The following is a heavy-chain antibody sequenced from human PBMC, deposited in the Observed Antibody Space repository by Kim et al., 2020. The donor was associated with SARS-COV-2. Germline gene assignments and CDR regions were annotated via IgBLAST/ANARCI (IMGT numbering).Heavy chain of an antibody. V-gene: IGHV3-9*01. J-gene: IGHJ4*02. D-gene: IGHD5-12*01. CDR3: TKELSSYDSGGVY. Sequence: YAASVKARFTIARDDAKISLYLQMNSLGAEDTALYYCTKELSSYDSGGVYWGKGTLVTVSS.